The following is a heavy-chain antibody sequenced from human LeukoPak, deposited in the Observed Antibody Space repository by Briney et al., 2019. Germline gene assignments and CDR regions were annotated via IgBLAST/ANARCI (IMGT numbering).Heavy chain of an antibody. CDR3: ARDRHGDYVNFDY. Sequence: GGSLRLSCAASGFTFSSYGMHWVRQAPGKGLEWVAFIRYDGSNKYYADSVKGRFTISRDNSKNTLYLQMNSLRAEDTAVYYCARDRHGDYVNFDYWGQGTLVTVSS. J-gene: IGHJ4*02. CDR1: GFTFSSYG. D-gene: IGHD4-17*01. CDR2: IRYDGSNK. V-gene: IGHV3-30*02.